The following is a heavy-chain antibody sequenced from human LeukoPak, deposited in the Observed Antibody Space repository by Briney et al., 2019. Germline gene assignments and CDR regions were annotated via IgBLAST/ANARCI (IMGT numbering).Heavy chain of an antibody. V-gene: IGHV3-20*04. CDR3: ARVIAVGDYGDFYFDY. D-gene: IGHD4-17*01. Sequence: AGGSLRLSCAASGFTFDDYGMSWVRQAPGKWLEWVSGINWNGGSTGYADSVKGRFTISRDNAKISLYLQMNSLRAEDTALYYCARVIAVGDYGDFYFDYWGQGTLVTVSS. J-gene: IGHJ4*02. CDR2: INWNGGST. CDR1: GFTFDDYG.